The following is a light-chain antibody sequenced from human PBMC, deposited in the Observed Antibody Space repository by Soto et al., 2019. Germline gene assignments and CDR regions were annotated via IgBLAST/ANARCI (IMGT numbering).Light chain of an antibody. J-gene: IGKJ4*01. CDR3: QQYNSYSLLT. Sequence: DIQMTQSPSTLSASVGDRVTISCRASQSIRSWLAWYQQKPGKAPKLLISDASDLETGVPSRFSGSGSGTELTLTISSLQPDDFATYYCQQYNSYSLLTFGGGTKVEIK. CDR1: QSIRSW. V-gene: IGKV1-5*01. CDR2: DAS.